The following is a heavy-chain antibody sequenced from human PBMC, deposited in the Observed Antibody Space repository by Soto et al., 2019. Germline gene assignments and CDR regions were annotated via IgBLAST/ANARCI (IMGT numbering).Heavy chain of an antibody. D-gene: IGHD6-13*01. CDR1: GFTFSAYV. Sequence: EVEVLEAGGGLVQPGGSLRLSCAASGFTFSAYVMSWVRQAPGKGLEWVSSITSSGGGTYYADSVKGRFTVSRDNSKNTVYLQMNSLRDEDTAVYYGAKLTAAWGQGTMVTVSS. CDR3: AKLTAA. J-gene: IGHJ4*02. V-gene: IGHV3-23*01. CDR2: ITSSGGGT.